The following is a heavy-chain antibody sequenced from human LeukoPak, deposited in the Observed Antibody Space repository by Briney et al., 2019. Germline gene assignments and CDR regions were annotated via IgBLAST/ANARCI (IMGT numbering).Heavy chain of an antibody. CDR3: ARVGCSGGSCYSHPKRYFDY. D-gene: IGHD2-15*01. V-gene: IGHV4-31*03. CDR1: GGSISSGGYY. CDR2: IYYSGST. Sequence: SETLSLTCTVSGGSISSGGYYWSWIRQHPGKGLEWIGYIYYSGSTYYNPSLKSRVTISVDTSENQFSLKLSSVTAADTAVYYCARVGCSGGSCYSHPKRYFDYWGQGTLVTVSS. J-gene: IGHJ4*02.